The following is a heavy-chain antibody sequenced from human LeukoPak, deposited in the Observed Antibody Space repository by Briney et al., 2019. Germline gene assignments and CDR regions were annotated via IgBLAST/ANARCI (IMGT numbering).Heavy chain of an antibody. D-gene: IGHD4-23*01. Sequence: NPSETLSLTCTVSGGSISSSSYYWGWIRQPPGKGLEWIGSIYYSGSTYYNPSLKSRVTISVDTSKNQFSLKLSSVTAADTAVYYCASDGGNLYYFDYWGQGTLVTVSS. V-gene: IGHV4-39*01. CDR1: GGSISSSSYY. CDR3: ASDGGNLYYFDY. J-gene: IGHJ4*02. CDR2: IYYSGST.